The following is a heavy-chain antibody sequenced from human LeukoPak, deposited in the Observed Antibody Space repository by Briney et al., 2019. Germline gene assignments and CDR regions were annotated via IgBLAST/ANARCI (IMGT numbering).Heavy chain of an antibody. J-gene: IGHJ4*02. CDR1: GFSFTSFE. V-gene: IGHV3-48*03. Sequence: GGSLSLSCAASGFSFTSFEMNWVRQAPGKGLEWVSYISSSGATMYYADSVKGRFTISRDSAKNSLYLQMNSLRAEDTAVYYCARDPYCSSTSCYSSGAADYWGQGTLVTVSS. CDR2: ISSSGATM. CDR3: ARDPYCSSTSCYSSGAADY. D-gene: IGHD2-2*01.